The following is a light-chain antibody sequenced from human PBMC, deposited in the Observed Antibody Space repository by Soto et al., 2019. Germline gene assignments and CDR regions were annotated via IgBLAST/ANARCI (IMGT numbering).Light chain of an antibody. Sequence: QSALTQPASVSGSPGQSITISCTGTSSDVGAYDYVSWYQQHPGKAPKLMFYDVGSRPSGVSNRFSGSKSGNTASLTISGLQAEDEADYYCGSYTSINTLVFGGGTKLTVL. CDR3: GSYTSINTLV. CDR2: DVG. V-gene: IGLV2-14*01. CDR1: SSDVGAYDY. J-gene: IGLJ2*01.